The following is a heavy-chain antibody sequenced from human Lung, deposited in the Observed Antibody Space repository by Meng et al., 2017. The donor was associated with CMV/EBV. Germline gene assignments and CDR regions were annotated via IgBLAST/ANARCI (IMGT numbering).Heavy chain of an antibody. Sequence: GEXXKISCGASGFTFSSYSMNWVRQAPGKGLEWVSYISSSGSTIYYADSVKGRFTISRDNAKNSLYLQMNSLRAEDTAVYYCARDEAYGMDVWGQGTTVTVSS. CDR3: ARDEAYGMDV. V-gene: IGHV3-48*04. CDR1: GFTFSSYS. J-gene: IGHJ6*02. CDR2: ISSSGSTI.